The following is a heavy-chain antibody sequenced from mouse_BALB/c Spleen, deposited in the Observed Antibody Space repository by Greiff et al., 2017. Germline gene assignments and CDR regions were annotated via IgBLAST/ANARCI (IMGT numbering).Heavy chain of an antibody. V-gene: IGHV1-14*01. CDR1: GYTFTSYV. CDR3: ARSSGTARATSDFDY. J-gene: IGHJ2*01. CDR2: INPYNDGT. D-gene: IGHD3-2*01. Sequence: VQLHQSGPELVKPGASVKMSCKASGYTFTSYVMHWVKQKPGQGLEWIGYINPYNDGTKYNEKFKGKATLTSDKSSSTAYMELSSLTSEDSAVYYCARSSGTARATSDFDYWGQGTTLTVSS.